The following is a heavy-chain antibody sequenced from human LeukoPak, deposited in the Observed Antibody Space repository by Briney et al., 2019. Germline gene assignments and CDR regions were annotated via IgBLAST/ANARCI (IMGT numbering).Heavy chain of an antibody. D-gene: IGHD3-10*01. V-gene: IGHV1-2*02. Sequence: GASVKVSCKASGYTFTGYYMHWVRQAPGQGLEWMGWINPNSGGTNYAQKFQGRVTMTRDTSISTAYMELSRLRSEDTAVYYCARGEEDGSGSYIGYYMDVWGKGPTVTISS. CDR3: ARGEEDGSGSYIGYYMDV. J-gene: IGHJ6*03. CDR1: GYTFTGYY. CDR2: INPNSGGT.